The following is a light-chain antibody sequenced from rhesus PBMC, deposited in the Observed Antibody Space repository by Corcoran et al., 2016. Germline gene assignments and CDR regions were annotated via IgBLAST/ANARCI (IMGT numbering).Light chain of an antibody. CDR2: EAS. V-gene: IGKV1-25*01. CDR1: QGITND. Sequence: DIQMTQSPSSLSASVGYRVTIICRASQGITNDLAWYQQKPGETPKGLVDEASSLQSGIPSRFSGSGSGTDFTLTISSLQREEFATDYFHHEYSTPITFGGGTKVEIK. J-gene: IGKJ4*01. CDR3: HHEYSTPIT.